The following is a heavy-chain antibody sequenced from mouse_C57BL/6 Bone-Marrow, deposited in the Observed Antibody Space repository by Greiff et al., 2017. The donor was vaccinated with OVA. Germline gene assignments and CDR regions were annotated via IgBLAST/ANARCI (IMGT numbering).Heavy chain of an antibody. CDR2: IDPANGNT. CDR3: ASYDYGSSLNYYAMDY. J-gene: IGHJ4*01. CDR1: GFNIKNTY. Sequence: VQLQQSVAELVRPGASVKLSCTASGFNIKNTYMHWVKQRPEQGLEWIGRIDPANGNTTYAPKFPGKATITADTSSNTAYLQLSSLTSEDTAIYYCASYDYGSSLNYYAMDYWGQGTSVTVAS. D-gene: IGHD1-1*01. V-gene: IGHV14-3*01.